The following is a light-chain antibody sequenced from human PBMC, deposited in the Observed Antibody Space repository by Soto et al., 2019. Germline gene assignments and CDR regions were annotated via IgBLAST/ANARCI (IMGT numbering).Light chain of an antibody. Sequence: EIVMTQSPATLSVSPGERATLSCRASQSVNSNLAWYQQKPGQAPRLLIYATSTRATGIPDRFSGSGSGTDFSLTISNLQSDDFAVYHCQQYDNKPPITFGQGTRLEIK. J-gene: IGKJ5*01. CDR3: QQYDNKPPIT. CDR2: ATS. V-gene: IGKV3-15*01. CDR1: QSVNSN.